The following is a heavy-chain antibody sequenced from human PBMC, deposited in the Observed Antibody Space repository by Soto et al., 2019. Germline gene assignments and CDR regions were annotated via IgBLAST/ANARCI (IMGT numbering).Heavy chain of an antibody. V-gene: IGHV3-15*01. CDR2: IKSKTDVGTT. D-gene: IGHD4-4*01. Sequence: TGGSLRLSCSTSGFTFSNAWMTWVRQAPGKGLEWVGRIKSKTDVGTTDYAAPVKGRFSISRDDSKNTLYLQMNSLKTEDTAVYYCTTHVTPGYNWLDPWGKGTRVTSPQ. CDR3: TTHVTPGYNWLDP. J-gene: IGHJ5*02. CDR1: GFTFSNAW.